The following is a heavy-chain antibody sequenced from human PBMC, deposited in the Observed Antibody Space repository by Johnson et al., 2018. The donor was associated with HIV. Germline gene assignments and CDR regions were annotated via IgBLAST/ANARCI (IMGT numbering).Heavy chain of an antibody. CDR2: IRYDGSNK. J-gene: IGHJ3*02. D-gene: IGHD5-24*01. CDR3: AGGIDGSAQNSDAVDN. V-gene: IGHV3-30*02. Sequence: QVQLVESGGGLVQPGGSVRLSCVASGVTFSSYGMHWVRQAPGKGLEWVAFIRYDGSNKYYAVSVKGRFTLLRDNSKNTQYLQMNSLRGEDTAVYYCAGGIDGSAQNSDAVDNWGQGTMVTVAS. CDR1: GVTFSSYG.